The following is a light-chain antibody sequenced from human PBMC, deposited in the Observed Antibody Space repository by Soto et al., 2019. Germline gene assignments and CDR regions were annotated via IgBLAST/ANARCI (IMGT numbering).Light chain of an antibody. J-gene: IGKJ1*01. CDR1: QGISNY. CDR2: AAS. Sequence: NQMTPSPSAISASGGKRGTVTVWASQGISNYLAWFQQKPGKVPKRLIYAASSLQSGVPSRFSGSGSGTEFTLTISSLQPEDFATYYCLQHNSYPVTFGQGTKVDIK. CDR3: LQHNSYPVT. V-gene: IGKV1-17*03.